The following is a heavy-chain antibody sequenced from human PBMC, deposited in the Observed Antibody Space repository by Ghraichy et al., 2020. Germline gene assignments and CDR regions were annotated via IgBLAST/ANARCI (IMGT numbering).Heavy chain of an antibody. CDR1: GGSFSGYY. J-gene: IGHJ4*02. CDR2: INHSGST. CDR3: ARVLMVGGNAPIYYFDY. Sequence: SETLSLTCAVYGGSFSGYYWSWIRQPPGKGLEWIGEINHSGSTNYNPSLKSRVTISVDTSKNQFSLKLSSVTAADTAVYYCARVLMVGGNAPIYYFDYWGQGTLVTVSS. V-gene: IGHV4-34*01. D-gene: IGHD2-8*01.